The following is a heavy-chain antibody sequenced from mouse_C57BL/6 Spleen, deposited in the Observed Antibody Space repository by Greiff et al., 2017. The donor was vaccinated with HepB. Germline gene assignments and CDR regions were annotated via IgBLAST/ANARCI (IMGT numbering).Heavy chain of an antibody. J-gene: IGHJ2*01. D-gene: IGHD1-1*01. CDR3: ATNYYGSSYYFDY. CDR1: GYTFTSYW. Sequence: QVQLQQPGAELVRPGSSVKLSCKASGYTFTSYWMDWVKQRPGQGLEWIGNIYPSDSETHYNQKFKDKATLTVDKSSSTAYMQLSSLTSEDSAVYYCATNYYGSSYYFDYWGQGTTLTVSS. CDR2: IYPSDSET. V-gene: IGHV1-61*01.